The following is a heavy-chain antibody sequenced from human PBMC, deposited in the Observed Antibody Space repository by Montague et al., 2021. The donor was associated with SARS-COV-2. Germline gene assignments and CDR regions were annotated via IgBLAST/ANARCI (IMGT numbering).Heavy chain of an antibody. Sequence: TLSLTCTVSIGSISSGSYYWSWIRQPAGKGLEWIGRIYTSGSTNYXPSLESRVTISVDTSKNQFSLKLSSVTAADTAVYYCARDGYSSGWNGLHWFDPWGQGTLVTVSS. D-gene: IGHD6-25*01. V-gene: IGHV4-61*02. CDR3: ARDGYSSGWNGLHWFDP. J-gene: IGHJ5*02. CDR1: IGSISSGSYY. CDR2: IYTSGST.